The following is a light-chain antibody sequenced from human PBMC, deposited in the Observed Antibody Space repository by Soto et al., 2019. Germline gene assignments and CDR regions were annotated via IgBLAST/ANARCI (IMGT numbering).Light chain of an antibody. CDR3: QQYDDYSST. V-gene: IGKV1-5*03. CDR1: QSISSW. CDR2: KAS. J-gene: IGKJ2*01. Sequence: DIQMTQSPSTLYASVGDRVTITCRASQSISSWLAWSQQKPGKAPKLLSYKASSLQSGVPPRFSSSRSGTEFTLTITSLQPDDFAAYYCQQYDDYSSTFGQGTKLEIK.